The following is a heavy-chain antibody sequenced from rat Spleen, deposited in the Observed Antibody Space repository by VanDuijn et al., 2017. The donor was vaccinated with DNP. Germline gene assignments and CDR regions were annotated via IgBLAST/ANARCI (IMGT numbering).Heavy chain of an antibody. V-gene: IGHV5-31*01. D-gene: IGHD1-11*01. CDR3: TRPGDFGGYGGMDA. CDR1: GFTFNNYW. J-gene: IGHJ4*01. Sequence: EVQLVESGGGLVQPGRSLKLSCGASGFTFNNYWMTWIRQVPGKGLEWVASITSSGGSTYYPDSVKGRFAISRDNAKNTLYLQMNSLRSEDTATYCCTRPGDFGGYGGMDAWGQGTSVTVSS. CDR2: ITSSGGST.